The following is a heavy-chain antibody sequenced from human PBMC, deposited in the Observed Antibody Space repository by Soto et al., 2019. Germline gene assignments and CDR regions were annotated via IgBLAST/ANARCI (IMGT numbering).Heavy chain of an antibody. CDR1: GFTFENYA. J-gene: IGHJ4*02. V-gene: IGHV3-9*03. CDR3: AKDKVYSNYEHYFDY. CDR2: ISWHSGNL. D-gene: IGHD4-4*01. Sequence: EVQLVESGGGLVQPGRSLRLSCAASGFTFENYAMHWVRQAPGKGLEWVSGISWHSGNLGYADSVRGRFTISRDNAKNSLYLQMNSLRPEDMGLYYCAKDKVYSNYEHYFDYSGQGTLVTVSS.